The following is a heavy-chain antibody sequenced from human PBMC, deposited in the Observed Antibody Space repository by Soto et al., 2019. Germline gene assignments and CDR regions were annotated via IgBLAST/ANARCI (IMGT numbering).Heavy chain of an antibody. CDR3: ARDSIVATKSYYYYGMDV. CDR2: INHSGST. Sequence: SETLSLTCAVYGGSFSGYYWSWIRQPPGKGLEWIGEINHSGSTNYNPSLKSRVTISVDTSKNQFSLKLSSVTAADTAVYYCARDSIVATKSYYYYGMDVWGQGTTVTAP. CDR1: GGSFSGYY. D-gene: IGHD5-12*01. V-gene: IGHV4-34*01. J-gene: IGHJ6*02.